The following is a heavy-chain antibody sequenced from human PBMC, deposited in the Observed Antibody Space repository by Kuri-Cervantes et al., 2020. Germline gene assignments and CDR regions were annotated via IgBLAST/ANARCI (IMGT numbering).Heavy chain of an antibody. V-gene: IGHV3-7*01. CDR3: ARRVAAASPFYYYYYGMDV. Sequence: GGSLRLSCAASGFTFSSYWMSWVRQAPGKGLEWVANIKQDGSEKYYVDSVKGRFTISRDNAKNSLYLQINSLRAEDTAVYYCARRVAAASPFYYYYYGMDVWGQGATVTVSS. CDR1: GFTFSSYW. D-gene: IGHD2-2*01. J-gene: IGHJ6*01. CDR2: IKQDGSEK.